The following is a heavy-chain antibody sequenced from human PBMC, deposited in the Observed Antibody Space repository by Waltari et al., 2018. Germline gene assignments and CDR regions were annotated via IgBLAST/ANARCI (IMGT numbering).Heavy chain of an antibody. CDR2: IYYGVST. D-gene: IGHD3-22*01. CDR1: GGSISSTSYY. J-gene: IGHJ4*02. CDR3: ARHGGDRWLYNSRTPTHIDY. Sequence: HLQESGPGLVKPSETLSLTCAVSGGSISSTSYYWGWIRQHPGQGLEWIGNIYYGVSTYYNPSLRSRVTMSAETSKNQFSLKLSSVTAADTAVYYCARHGGDRWLYNSRTPTHIDYWGQGILVTVSS. V-gene: IGHV4-39*01.